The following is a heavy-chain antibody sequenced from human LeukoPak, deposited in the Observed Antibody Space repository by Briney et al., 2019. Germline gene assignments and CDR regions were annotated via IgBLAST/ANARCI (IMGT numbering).Heavy chain of an antibody. J-gene: IGHJ6*01. V-gene: IGHV3-7*03. Sequence: GGSLRLSCAASGFIFSNYYMGWVRQAPGKGLEWVANIQEDGSATYYVDSVKGRFTISRDNAKNSLDLQMNSLRAEDTAIYYCAKMKGHPLPKYYMDVWGQGTTVTVSS. CDR3: AKMKGHPLPKYYMDV. CDR1: GFIFSNYY. CDR2: IQEDGSAT. D-gene: IGHD2/OR15-2a*01.